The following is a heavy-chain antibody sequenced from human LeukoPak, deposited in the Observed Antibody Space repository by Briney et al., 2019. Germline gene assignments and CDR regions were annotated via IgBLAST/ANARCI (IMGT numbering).Heavy chain of an antibody. V-gene: IGHV3-23*01. D-gene: IGHD2/OR15-2a*01. Sequence: GGSLRLSCAASGFTFSSYAMSWVRQAPGKGLEWVSTITDSGAGTYYAASVKGRFTISRDNSKNTLYLQINSLRAEDTAVYSCAKDLSTGQYYFDYWGQGTLVTVSS. CDR1: GFTFSSYA. J-gene: IGHJ4*02. CDR2: ITDSGAGT. CDR3: AKDLSTGQYYFDY.